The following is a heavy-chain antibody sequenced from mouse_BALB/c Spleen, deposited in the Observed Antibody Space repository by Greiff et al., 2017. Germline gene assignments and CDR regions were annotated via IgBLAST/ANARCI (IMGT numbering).Heavy chain of an antibody. V-gene: IGHV3-2*02. CDR1: GYSITSDYA. J-gene: IGHJ1*01. CDR3: ARRSSYWYFDV. Sequence: VQLKESGPGLVKPSQSLSLTCTVTGYSITSDYAWNWIRQFPGNKLEWMGYISYSGSTSYNPSLKSRISITRDTSKNQFFLQLNSVTTEDTATYYCARRSSYWYFDVWGAGTTVTVSS. CDR2: ISYSGST. D-gene: IGHD1-1*01.